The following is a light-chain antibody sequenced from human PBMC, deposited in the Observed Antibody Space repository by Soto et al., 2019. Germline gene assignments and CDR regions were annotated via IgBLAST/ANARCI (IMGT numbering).Light chain of an antibody. Sequence: DIQMTQSPSTLSASVGDRDTITCRASQSISSWLAWYQQKPWKAPKLLIYDASCLESGVPSRFSGSGSGTEFILTISSLQPDDFATYYCQQYNSYWTFGQGTKVDIK. J-gene: IGKJ1*01. CDR1: QSISSW. V-gene: IGKV1-5*01. CDR2: DAS. CDR3: QQYNSYWT.